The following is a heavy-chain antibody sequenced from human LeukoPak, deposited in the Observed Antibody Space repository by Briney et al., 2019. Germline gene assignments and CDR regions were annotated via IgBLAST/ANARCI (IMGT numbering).Heavy chain of an antibody. D-gene: IGHD2-2*01. CDR3: ARGYCSSTSCSNWFDP. Sequence: SETLSLTCAVSGGSISSGGYSWSWIRKPPGKGLEWIGYIYHSGSTYYNPSLKSRVTISVDRSKNQFSLKLSSVTAADTAVYYCARGYCSSTSCSNWFDPWGQGTLVTVSS. V-gene: IGHV4-30-2*01. CDR1: GGSISSGGYS. CDR2: IYHSGST. J-gene: IGHJ5*02.